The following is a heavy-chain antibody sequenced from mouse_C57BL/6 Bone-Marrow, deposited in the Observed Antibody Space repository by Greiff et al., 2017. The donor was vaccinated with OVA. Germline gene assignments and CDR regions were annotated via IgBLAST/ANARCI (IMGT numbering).Heavy chain of an antibody. Sequence: EVQLVESGGGLVKPGGSLQLSCAASGFTFSDYGMHWVRQAPEKGLEWVAYISSGSSTIYYADTVKGRFTISRDNAKNTLFLQMTSLRSEDTAMYYCARGYYAMDYWGQGTSVTVSS. J-gene: IGHJ4*01. V-gene: IGHV5-17*01. CDR1: GFTFSDYG. CDR2: ISSGSSTI. CDR3: ARGYYAMDY.